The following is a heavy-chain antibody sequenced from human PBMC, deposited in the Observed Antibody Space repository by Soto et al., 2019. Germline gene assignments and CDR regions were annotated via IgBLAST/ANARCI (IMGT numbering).Heavy chain of an antibody. V-gene: IGHV4-39*01. J-gene: IGHJ4*02. CDR1: GGSISSGDYY. CDR2: IYYSGST. Sequence: PSETLSLTCTVSGGSISSGDYYWSWIRQPPGKGLEWIGCIYYSGSTYYNPSLKSRVTISVDTSKNQFSLKLSSVTAADTAVYYCARGYSGYDWAIDYWGQGTLVTVSS. CDR3: ARGYSGYDWAIDY. D-gene: IGHD5-12*01.